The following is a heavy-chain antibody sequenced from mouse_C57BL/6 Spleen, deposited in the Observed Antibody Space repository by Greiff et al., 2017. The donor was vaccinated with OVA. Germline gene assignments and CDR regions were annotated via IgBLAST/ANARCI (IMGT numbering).Heavy chain of an antibody. J-gene: IGHJ3*01. D-gene: IGHD2-13*01. V-gene: IGHV5-12*01. CDR1: GFTFSDYY. CDR3: ARAGYGDFLFAY. CDR2: ISNGGGST. Sequence: EVNVVESGGGLVQPGGSLKLSCAASGFTFSDYYMYWVRQTPEKRLEWVAYISNGGGSTYYPDTVKGRFTISRDNAKNTLYLQMSRLKSEDTAMYYCARAGYGDFLFAYWGQGTLVTVSA.